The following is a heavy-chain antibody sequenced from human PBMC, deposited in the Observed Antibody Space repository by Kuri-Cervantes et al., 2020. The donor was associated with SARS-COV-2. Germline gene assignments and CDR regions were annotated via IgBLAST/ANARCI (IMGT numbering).Heavy chain of an antibody. CDR2: ISGYNGNT. J-gene: IGHJ5*02. CDR3: ASTEGKIPTIAAAFRFDL. CDR1: GYTFGNYA. Sequence: ASVKVSCKASGYTFGNYAISWVRQALGQGLEWMGWISGYNGNTNYAKKVQGRVTMTTDTSTRTAYMELRSLRSDDTAAYYCASTEGKIPTIAAAFRFDLWGQGTLVTVSS. V-gene: IGHV1-18*01. D-gene: IGHD6-13*01.